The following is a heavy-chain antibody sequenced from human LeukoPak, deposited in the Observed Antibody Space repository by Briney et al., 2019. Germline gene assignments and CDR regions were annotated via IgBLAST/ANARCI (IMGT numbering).Heavy chain of an antibody. J-gene: IGHJ3*02. V-gene: IGHV1-18*01. Sequence: GASVKVSCKASGYTFSSYGISWVRQAPGQGLEWMGWISAYNGNTNYAQKLQGRVTMTTDTSTSTAYMELRSLRSDDTAVYYCARVAGYGSGSKAFDIWGQGTMVTVSS. D-gene: IGHD3-10*01. CDR2: ISAYNGNT. CDR1: GYTFSSYG. CDR3: ARVAGYGSGSKAFDI.